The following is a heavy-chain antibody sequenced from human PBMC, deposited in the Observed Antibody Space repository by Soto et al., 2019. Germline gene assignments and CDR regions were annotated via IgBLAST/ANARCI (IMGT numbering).Heavy chain of an antibody. CDR3: AKHIIGYKRPLDF. CDR1: EFTFSSCA. D-gene: IGHD1-20*01. CDR2: ISGSGSST. J-gene: IGHJ4*02. V-gene: IGHV3-23*01. Sequence: GGSLRLSCAASEFTFSSCAMSWVRQAPGKGLEWVSTISGSGSSTYYADSVTGRFTISRDNSKNIVYLQMNSLRAEDTAIYYCAKHIIGYKRPLDFWGQGILVTVSS.